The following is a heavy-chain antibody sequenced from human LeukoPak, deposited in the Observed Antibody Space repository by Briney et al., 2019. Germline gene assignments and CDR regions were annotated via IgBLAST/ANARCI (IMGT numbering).Heavy chain of an antibody. D-gene: IGHD3-10*01. Sequence: GGSLRLSCAASGFTFSSYGLHWVRQAPGKGLEWVAVISYDGSNKNYADSVKGRFTISRDNSKNTLYLQMNNLRDEDTAIYYCARGSGSRSNYNYYGMDVWGKGTKVTVSS. CDR2: ISYDGSNK. V-gene: IGHV3-30*03. J-gene: IGHJ6*04. CDR1: GFTFSSYG. CDR3: ARGSGSRSNYNYYGMDV.